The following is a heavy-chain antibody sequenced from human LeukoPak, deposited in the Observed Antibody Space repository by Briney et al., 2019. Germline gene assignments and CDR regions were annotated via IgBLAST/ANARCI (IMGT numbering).Heavy chain of an antibody. Sequence: VASVKVSCKASGHTFTGYYMHWVRQAPGQGLEWMGWINPNSGGTNYAQKFQGRVTMTRDTSISTAYMELSRLRSDDTAVYYCARGEPSSSWHYYYGMDVWGQGTTVTVSS. CDR3: ARGEPSSSWHYYYGMDV. CDR2: INPNSGGT. CDR1: GHTFTGYY. D-gene: IGHD6-6*01. V-gene: IGHV1-2*02. J-gene: IGHJ6*02.